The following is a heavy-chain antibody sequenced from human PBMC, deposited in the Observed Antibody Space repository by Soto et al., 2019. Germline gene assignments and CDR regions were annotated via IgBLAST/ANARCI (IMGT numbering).Heavy chain of an antibody. V-gene: IGHV4-30-2*01. CDR3: ARSIVTPSDMFDH. CDR2: IYRTGHT. Sequence: QLQLLESGSRLVKPSQTLSLTCAVSGGSVNRVGYSWSWIRQTPGKGLEWLAYIYRTGHTIYNPSLNSRATISLDEPNNQSSLHLTSVTDADTAVYYCARSIVTPSDMFDHWGQGLLVTVSS. D-gene: IGHD2-15*01. CDR1: GGSVNRVGYS. J-gene: IGHJ5*02.